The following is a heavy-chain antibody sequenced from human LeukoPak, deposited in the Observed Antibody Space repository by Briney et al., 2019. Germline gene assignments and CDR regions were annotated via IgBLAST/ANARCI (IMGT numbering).Heavy chain of an antibody. D-gene: IGHD3-22*01. CDR1: GGSISSGGYY. J-gene: IGHJ4*02. CDR2: IYYSGST. CDR3: AREEDYYDSSGYYGY. V-gene: IGHV4-31*03. Sequence: PSETLSLTCTVSGGSISSGGYYWSWIRQHPGKGLEWIGYIYYSGSTYYNPSLKSRVTISVDTSKNQFSLKLSSVTAADTAVYYCAREEDYYDSSGYYGYWGQGTLVTVSS.